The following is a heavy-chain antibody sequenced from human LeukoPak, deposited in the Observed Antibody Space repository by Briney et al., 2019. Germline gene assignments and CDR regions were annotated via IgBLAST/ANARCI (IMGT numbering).Heavy chain of an antibody. CDR1: GFTFSKYS. CDR2: ISSSSRQI. CDR3: ARGSTNFDF. D-gene: IGHD2-2*01. V-gene: IGHV3-21*01. Sequence: PGGSLRLSCAASGFTFSKYSMNWVRQAPGKGLEWVSSISSSSRQIDYADSLKGRFTISRDNAKNSLYLQMHSLRADDTAVYYCARGSTNFDFWGQGTLVTVSS. J-gene: IGHJ4*02.